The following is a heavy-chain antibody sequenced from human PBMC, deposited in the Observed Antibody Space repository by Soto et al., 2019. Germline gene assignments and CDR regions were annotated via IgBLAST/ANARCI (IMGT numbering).Heavy chain of an antibody. CDR3: ARQSKMQQQLFPICNWFDP. V-gene: IGHV4-39*01. CDR1: GGSISSSSYY. D-gene: IGHD6-13*01. CDR2: IYYSGST. J-gene: IGHJ5*02. Sequence: PSETLSLTCTVSGGSISSSSYYWGWIRQPPGKGLEWIGSIYYSGSTYYNPSLKSRVTISVDTSKNQFSLKLSSVTAADTAVYYCARQSKMQQQLFPICNWFDPWGQGTLVTVSS.